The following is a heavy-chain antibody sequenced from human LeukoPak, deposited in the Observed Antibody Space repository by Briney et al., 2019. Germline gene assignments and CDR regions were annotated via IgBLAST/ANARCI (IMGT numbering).Heavy chain of an antibody. D-gene: IGHD3-10*01. CDR2: IFYSGST. Sequence: SETLSLTCTVSGGSFISYYWTWIRQPPGKGLEWIGYIFYSGSTNYNPSLKSRVTISVDTSKNQFSLKMNSVTAADTAVYYCAREIRYGSGSWYFDVWGRGILVTVSS. J-gene: IGHJ2*01. V-gene: IGHV4-59*01. CDR3: AREIRYGSGSWYFDV. CDR1: GGSFISYY.